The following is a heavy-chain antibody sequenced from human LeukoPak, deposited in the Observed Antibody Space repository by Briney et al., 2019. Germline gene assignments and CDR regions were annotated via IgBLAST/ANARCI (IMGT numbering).Heavy chain of an antibody. CDR1: GFTFSSYD. CDR3: AREGSGWYSGGMDV. Sequence: GGSLRLSCAASGFTFSSYDMHWVRQATGKGLEWVSAIGTAGDTYYPGSVKGRFTISRENAKNSLYLQMNSLRAGDTAVYYCAREGSGWYSGGMDVWGQGTTVTVSS. J-gene: IGHJ6*02. CDR2: IGTAGDT. V-gene: IGHV3-13*04. D-gene: IGHD6-19*01.